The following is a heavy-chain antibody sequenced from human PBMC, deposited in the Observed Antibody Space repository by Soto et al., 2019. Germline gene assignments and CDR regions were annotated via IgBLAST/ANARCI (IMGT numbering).Heavy chain of an antibody. Sequence: ASVKVSCKASGFTFTSSAVQWVRQARGQRLEWIGWIVVGSGNTNYAQKFQGRVTITRDMSTSTAYMELSSLRSEDTAVYYCAAPKRXPGRWLQLRGYYYGMDVWGQGTTVTVSS. D-gene: IGHD5-12*01. J-gene: IGHJ6*02. V-gene: IGHV1-58*01. CDR2: IVVGSGNT. CDR1: GFTFTSSA. CDR3: AAPKRXPGRWLQLRGYYYGMDV.